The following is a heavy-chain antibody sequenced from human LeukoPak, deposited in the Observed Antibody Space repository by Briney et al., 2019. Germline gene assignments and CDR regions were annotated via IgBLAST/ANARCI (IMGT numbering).Heavy chain of an antibody. D-gene: IGHD6-13*01. Sequence: GGSLRLSCAASGFTFSSYNMNWVRQAPGKGLEWVAYIRSTSSTMYYADSVKGRFTISRDNAKNSLYLQMNCLRADDTAVYYCARVEMAAAGTSFDYWGQGTLVTVSS. J-gene: IGHJ4*02. CDR1: GFTFSSYN. CDR3: ARVEMAAAGTSFDY. V-gene: IGHV3-48*01. CDR2: IRSTSSTM.